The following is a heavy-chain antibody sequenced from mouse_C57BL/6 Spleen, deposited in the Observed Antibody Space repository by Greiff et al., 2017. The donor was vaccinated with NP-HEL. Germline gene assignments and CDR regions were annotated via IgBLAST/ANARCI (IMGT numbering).Heavy chain of an antibody. CDR1: GYPFTGYY. D-gene: IGHD2-1*01. CDR3: ARREGNDYFDY. V-gene: IGHV1-31*01. J-gene: IGHJ2*01. CDR2: IYPYNDVS. Sequence: VQLQQSGPELVKPGASVKISCKASGYPFTGYYMHWVKQSPGNILDWIGYIYPYNDVSAFNQKFKGKATLTVDKSSSTAFMELRSLTSEDSAVYYCARREGNDYFDYWGQGTTLTVSS.